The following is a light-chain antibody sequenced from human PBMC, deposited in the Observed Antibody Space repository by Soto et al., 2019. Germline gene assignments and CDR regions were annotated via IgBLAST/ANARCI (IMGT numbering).Light chain of an antibody. J-gene: IGKJ4*01. V-gene: IGKV3-20*01. Sequence: EIVLTQSPGTLSCFPGKKPTLSSRAGRRFRPNYLAWYQQKPGQAPRLLIYGASSRATGIPDRFSGSGSGTDFTLTINRLEPEDFAVYYCQHYDNSPLTFGGGTKVEIK. CDR2: GAS. CDR3: QHYDNSPLT. CDR1: RRFRPNY.